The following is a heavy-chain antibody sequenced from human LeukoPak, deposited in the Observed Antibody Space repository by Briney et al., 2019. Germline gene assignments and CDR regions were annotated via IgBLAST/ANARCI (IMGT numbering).Heavy chain of an antibody. CDR1: GFTFDDYA. D-gene: IGHD6-19*01. J-gene: IGHJ4*02. V-gene: IGHV3-43D*03. CDR3: AKVPLSLPSGWYSW. Sequence: PGGSLRLSCAASGFTFDDYAMHWVRQAPGKGLEWVSLISWDGGSSYYADSVKGRFTISRDNSKNSLYLQMNSLRAEDTALYYCAKVPLSLPSGWYSWWGQGTLVTVSS. CDR2: ISWDGGSS.